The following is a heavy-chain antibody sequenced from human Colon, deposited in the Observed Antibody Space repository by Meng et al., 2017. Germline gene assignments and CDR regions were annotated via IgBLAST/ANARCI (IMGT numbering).Heavy chain of an antibody. D-gene: IGHD3-22*01. Sequence: GHIKGWVAPLLRSLASLSLTCTGLGGSFADFYWSWVRQSPERGLEWIGEINHGGGTNYNPSLSSRVTISLDTSKNQFFLKMNSVTAADTAVYYCARVDFPGDFRDSSGLGLWGQGTLVTVSS. CDR1: GGSFADFY. J-gene: IGHJ4*02. V-gene: IGHV4-34*01. CDR3: ARVDFPGDFRDSSGLGL. CDR2: INHGGGT.